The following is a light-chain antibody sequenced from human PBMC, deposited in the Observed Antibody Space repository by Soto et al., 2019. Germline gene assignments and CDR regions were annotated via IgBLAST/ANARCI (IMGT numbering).Light chain of an antibody. CDR1: QSISSW. CDR3: QQYNSYPWT. CDR2: KAS. V-gene: IGKV1-5*03. J-gene: IGKJ1*01. Sequence: DIPMTQSPSTLSASVGDRVTIICRASQSISSWLAWYQQKAGKAPKLLISKASNLDSGVPSRFSGSGSGTEFNLTISSLQPEDFATYYCQQYNSYPWTFGQGTKV.